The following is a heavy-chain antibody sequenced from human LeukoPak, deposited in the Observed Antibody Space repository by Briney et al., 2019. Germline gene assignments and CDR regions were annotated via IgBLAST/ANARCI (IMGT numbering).Heavy chain of an antibody. D-gene: IGHD3-10*01. CDR1: GYSISSGYY. J-gene: IGHJ4*02. CDR3: ARYGSAETFDY. V-gene: IGHV4-38-2*01. Sequence: SETLSLTCAVSGYSISSGYYWGWIRQPPGKGLEWTGSIYHSGSTYYNPSLKSRVTISVDTSKNQFSLKLSSVTAADTAVYYCARYGSAETFDYWGQGTLVTVSS. CDR2: IYHSGST.